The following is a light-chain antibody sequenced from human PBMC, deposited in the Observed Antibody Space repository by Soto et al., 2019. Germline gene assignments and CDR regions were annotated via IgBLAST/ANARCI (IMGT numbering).Light chain of an antibody. CDR1: QTIDNY. CDR3: QRLDSKPPWT. Sequence: IQLTQSPSSLSASVGDTVTISCRASQTIDNYLAWYQQYPGRAPKLLIYLASTLQSGVPSRFSGSGSGTDFKLTISSLQPEDFATYYCQRLDSKPPWTFGQGTNVDIK. V-gene: IGKV1-9*01. CDR2: LAS. J-gene: IGKJ1*01.